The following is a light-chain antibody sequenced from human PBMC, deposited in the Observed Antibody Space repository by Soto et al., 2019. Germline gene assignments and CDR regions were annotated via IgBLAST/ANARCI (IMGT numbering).Light chain of an antibody. Sequence: QSVLTQPPSVSGSPGQSVTISCSGTNSDIGSYNRVSWYQQPPGTAPKLIIYEVSHRPSGVPARFSGSKSANAASLTISGLQAEDEADYYCSSYTTSSTVVFGGGTKLTVL. CDR3: SSYTTSSTVV. CDR1: NSDIGSYNR. CDR2: EVS. J-gene: IGLJ3*02. V-gene: IGLV2-18*02.